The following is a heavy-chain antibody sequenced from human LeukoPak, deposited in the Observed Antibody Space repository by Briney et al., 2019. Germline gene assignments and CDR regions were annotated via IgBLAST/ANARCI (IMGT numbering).Heavy chain of an antibody. D-gene: IGHD6-19*01. CDR3: ARDRYSSGWYPGGYLDY. J-gene: IGHJ4*02. V-gene: IGHV4-59*01. Sequence: SETLSLTCTVSGGSISSYYWSWIRQPPGKGLEWIGYIYYSGSTNYNPSLKSRVTISVDTSKNQFSLKLSSVTAADTAVYYCARDRYSSGWYPGGYLDYWGQGTLVTVSS. CDR1: GGSISSYY. CDR2: IYYSGST.